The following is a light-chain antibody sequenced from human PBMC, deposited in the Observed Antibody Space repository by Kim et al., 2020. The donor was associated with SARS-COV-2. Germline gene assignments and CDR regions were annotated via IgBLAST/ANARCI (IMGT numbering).Light chain of an antibody. J-gene: IGKJ1*01. CDR1: QDITNS. V-gene: IGKV1-27*01. CDR2: AAS. CDR3: QKYNSAPWT. Sequence: GDRVTITCRASQDITNSLAGYQQKPGQVPKILIYAASTLQAGVPSRFSGSGSGTEFTLTISSLQTEDVATYYCQKYNSAPWTFGPGTKVDIK.